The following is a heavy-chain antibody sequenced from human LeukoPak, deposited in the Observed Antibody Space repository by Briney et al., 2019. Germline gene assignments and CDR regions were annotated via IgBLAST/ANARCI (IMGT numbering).Heavy chain of an antibody. CDR3: ARDSDGTGTGTQNAFDI. CDR2: INPNSGGT. D-gene: IGHD1-1*01. Sequence: ASVKVSCKASGYTFTGYYMHWVGQPLGQGLEGRGWINPNSGGTNYAQKFQGWVTMTRDTSISTAYMELSRLRSDDTAVYYCARDSDGTGTGTQNAFDIWGQGTMVTVSS. J-gene: IGHJ3*02. V-gene: IGHV1-2*04. CDR1: GYTFTGYY.